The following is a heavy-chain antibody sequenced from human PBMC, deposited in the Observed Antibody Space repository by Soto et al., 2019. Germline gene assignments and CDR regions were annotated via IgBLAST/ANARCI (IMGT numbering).Heavy chain of an antibody. V-gene: IGHV3-74*01. D-gene: IGHD6-13*01. Sequence: GGSMRLSCAASVFPFSNSWMHWVRQAPGKGLVWVSRINSDGSSTSYADSVKGRFTISRDNAKNTLYLQMNSLRAEDTAVYYCASGLVEYSSSWYDYWGQGTLVTVSS. CDR1: VFPFSNSW. J-gene: IGHJ4*02. CDR3: ASGLVEYSSSWYDY. CDR2: INSDGSST.